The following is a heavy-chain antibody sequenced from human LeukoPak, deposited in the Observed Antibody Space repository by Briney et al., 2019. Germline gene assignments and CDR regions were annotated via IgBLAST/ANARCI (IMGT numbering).Heavy chain of an antibody. V-gene: IGHV3-66*01. Sequence: GGSLRLSCAASGFTVSTTYMSWVRQPPGRGLEWVSVIYNGGNTYYAHSVKGRFTISRDNSKNTLYLQMNSVRADDTAVYYCARDSGTTMGYFDYWGQRTLVSVSS. CDR2: IYNGGNT. CDR1: GFTVSTTY. D-gene: IGHD1-7*01. J-gene: IGHJ4*02. CDR3: ARDSGTTMGYFDY.